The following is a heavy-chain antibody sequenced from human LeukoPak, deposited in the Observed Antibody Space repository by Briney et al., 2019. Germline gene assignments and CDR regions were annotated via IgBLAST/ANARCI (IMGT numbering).Heavy chain of an antibody. CDR3: ARGGNYGLSPRNLVY. V-gene: IGHV1-2*02. D-gene: IGHD4-11*01. CDR1: GYTFTGHY. J-gene: IGHJ4*02. CDR2: INPNSGGT. Sequence: GASVKVSCKASGYTFTGHYMHWVRQAPGQGLEWMGWINPNSGGTNYAQKFQGRVTMTRDTSISTAYMELSRLRSDDTAVYYCARGGNYGLSPRNLVYWGQGTLVTVSS.